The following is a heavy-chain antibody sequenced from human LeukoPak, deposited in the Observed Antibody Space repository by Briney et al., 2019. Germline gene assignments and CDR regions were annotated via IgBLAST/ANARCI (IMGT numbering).Heavy chain of an antibody. CDR1: GFTFSTYE. D-gene: IGHD4-17*01. CDR3: ARRRPYPLRDLDY. J-gene: IGHJ4*02. Sequence: SGGFLRLSCAASGFTFSTYEMNWVRQAPGKGLEWVAHVDSASTTQYADSVKGRFTISRDNAKNSMCLQMDSLRAEDTAVYYCARRRPYPLRDLDYWGQGTLVTVSS. CDR2: VDSASTT. V-gene: IGHV3-48*03.